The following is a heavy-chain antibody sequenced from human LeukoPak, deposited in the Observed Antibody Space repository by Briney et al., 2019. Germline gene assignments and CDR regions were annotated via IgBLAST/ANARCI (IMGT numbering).Heavy chain of an antibody. D-gene: IGHD3-3*01. Sequence: GGSLRLSCAASGFTFSSYWMSWVRQAPGKGLEWVANIKQDGSEKYYVDSVKGRFTISRDNAKNSLYLQMNSLRAEDTAVYYCARSREGYDFWSGYSEFDYWGQGTLVTVSS. J-gene: IGHJ4*02. CDR2: IKQDGSEK. CDR1: GFTFSSYW. CDR3: ARSREGYDFWSGYSEFDY. V-gene: IGHV3-7*01.